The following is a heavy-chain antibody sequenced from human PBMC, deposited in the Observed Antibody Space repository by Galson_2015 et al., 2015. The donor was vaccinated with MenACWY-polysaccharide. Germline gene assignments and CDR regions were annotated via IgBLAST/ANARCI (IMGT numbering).Heavy chain of an antibody. CDR2: VSASGGST. CDR3: AKDTGPGEYAYSWGTFDI. J-gene: IGHJ3*02. V-gene: IGHV3-23*01. Sequence: SLRLSCAASGFTFSTYPLNWVRQAPGKGLEWVSGVSASGGSTVYTDSAKGRFTMSRDNSKRSLYLQMNSLRAEDTAVYYCAKDTGPGEYAYSWGTFDIWGRGTMVTVSS. D-gene: IGHD3-10*01. CDR1: GFTFSTYP.